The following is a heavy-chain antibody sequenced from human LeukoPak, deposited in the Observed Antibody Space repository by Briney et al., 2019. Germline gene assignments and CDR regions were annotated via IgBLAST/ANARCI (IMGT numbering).Heavy chain of an antibody. V-gene: IGHV3-23*01. CDR2: TVGSRPDT. Sequence: GGSLRLSCAASGFTFTNYAMSWVRQTPGKGLEWVAATVGSRPDTYHADSVKGRFTVSRDNSKNTLYLQMNSLRAEDTAVYYCARVTYGSGTYGAFDYWGQGTLVTVSS. D-gene: IGHD3-10*01. J-gene: IGHJ4*02. CDR3: ARVTYGSGTYGAFDY. CDR1: GFTFTNYA.